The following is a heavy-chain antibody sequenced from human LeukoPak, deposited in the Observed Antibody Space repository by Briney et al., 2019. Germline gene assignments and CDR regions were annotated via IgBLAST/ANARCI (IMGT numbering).Heavy chain of an antibody. CDR3: ARDSHYCSSTSCQIMGGAFDI. V-gene: IGHV3-11*01. CDR1: GFNFRAYW. CDR2: ISSSGSTI. Sequence: GGSLRLSCTTSGFNFRAYWMGWVRQAPGKGLEWVSYISSSGSTIYYADSVKGRFTISRDNAKNSLYLQMNSLRAEDTAVYYCARDSHYCSSTSCQIMGGAFDIWGQGTMVTVSS. D-gene: IGHD2-2*01. J-gene: IGHJ3*02.